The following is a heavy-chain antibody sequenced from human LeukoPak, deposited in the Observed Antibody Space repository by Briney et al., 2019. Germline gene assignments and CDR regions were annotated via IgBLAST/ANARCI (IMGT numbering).Heavy chain of an antibody. Sequence: ASVKVSCKASGYTFTSYYMHWVRQAPGQGLEWMGIINPSGGSTSYAQKFQGRVTMTRDTSTSTVYMKLSSLRSEDTAVYYCARVPPGYYFDYWGQGTLVTVSS. CDR1: GYTFTSYY. J-gene: IGHJ4*02. CDR3: ARVPPGYYFDY. V-gene: IGHV1-46*01. CDR2: INPSGGST.